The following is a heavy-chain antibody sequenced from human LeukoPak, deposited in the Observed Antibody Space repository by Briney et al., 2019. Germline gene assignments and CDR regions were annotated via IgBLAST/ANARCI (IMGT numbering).Heavy chain of an antibody. CDR1: GGSISSSNW. CDR3: AKDEVRYFDWLSAFDI. V-gene: IGHV4-4*02. Sequence: PSETLSLTCAVSGGSISSSNWWSWVRQPPGKGLEWIGEIYHSGSTNYNPSLKSRVTISVDKSKNQFSLKLSSVTAADTAVYYCAKDEVRYFDWLSAFDIWGQGTMVTVSS. CDR2: IYHSGST. J-gene: IGHJ3*02. D-gene: IGHD3-9*01.